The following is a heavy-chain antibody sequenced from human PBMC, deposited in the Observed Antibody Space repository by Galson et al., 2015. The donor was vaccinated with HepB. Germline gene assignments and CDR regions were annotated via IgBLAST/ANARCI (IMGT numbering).Heavy chain of an antibody. Sequence: SLRLSCAASGFTFSRYAMHWVRQAPGKGLEWVAVISYDGSNKYYADSVKGRFTISRDNSKNTLYLQMNSLRAEDTAVYYCARDRKVGATYYYYYGMDVWGQGTTVTVSS. D-gene: IGHD1-26*01. CDR1: GFTFSRYA. V-gene: IGHV3-30*04. CDR3: ARDRKVGATYYYYYGMDV. CDR2: ISYDGSNK. J-gene: IGHJ6*02.